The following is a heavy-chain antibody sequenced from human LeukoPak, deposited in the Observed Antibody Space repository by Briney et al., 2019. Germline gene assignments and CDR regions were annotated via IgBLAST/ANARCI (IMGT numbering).Heavy chain of an antibody. Sequence: GGSLRLSCAASGFTFSSYDMHWVRQATGKGLEWVSAIGTAGDTYYPGSVKGRFTISRENAKNSLYLQMNSLRAGDTAVYYCARVHYYDSSGSSWFDTWGQGTLVTVSS. V-gene: IGHV3-13*01. D-gene: IGHD3-22*01. CDR3: ARVHYYDSSGSSWFDT. CDR1: GFTFSSYD. CDR2: IGTAGDT. J-gene: IGHJ5*02.